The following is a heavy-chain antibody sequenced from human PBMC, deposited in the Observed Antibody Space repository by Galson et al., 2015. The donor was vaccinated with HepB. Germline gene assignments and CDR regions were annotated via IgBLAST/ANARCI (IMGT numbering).Heavy chain of an antibody. V-gene: IGHV3-30*04. CDR1: GFTFSSYA. J-gene: IGHJ5*02. CDR3: ARDEGVWFGEYINWFDP. Sequence: SLRLSCAASGFTFSSYAMHWVRQAPGKGLEWVAVISYDGSNKYYADSVKGRFTISRDNSKNTLYLQMNSLRAEDTAVYYCARDEGVWFGEYINWFDPWGQGTLVTVSS. CDR2: ISYDGSNK. D-gene: IGHD3-10*01.